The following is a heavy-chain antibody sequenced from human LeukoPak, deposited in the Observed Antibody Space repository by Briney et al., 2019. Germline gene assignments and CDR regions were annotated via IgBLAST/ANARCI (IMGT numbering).Heavy chain of an antibody. CDR1: GGSFSGYY. CDR3: AREREGPYGYLDY. J-gene: IGHJ4*02. Sequence: SETLSLTCAVYGGSFSGYYWSWIRQPPGKGLEWIGEINHSGSTNYNPSLKSRVTISVDTSKNQFSLRLSSVTAADTAVYYCAREREGPYGYLDYWGQGTLVTVSS. CDR2: INHSGST. D-gene: IGHD4-17*01. V-gene: IGHV4-34*01.